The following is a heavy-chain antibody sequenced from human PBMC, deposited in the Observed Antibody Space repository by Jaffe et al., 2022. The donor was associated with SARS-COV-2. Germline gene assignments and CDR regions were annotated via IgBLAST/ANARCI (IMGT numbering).Heavy chain of an antibody. J-gene: IGHJ2*01. CDR3: ARAEKSGYYYDSSVLYLDI. CDR1: GFTVSHYW. D-gene: IGHD3-22*01. CDR2: ISHDGSEK. V-gene: IGHV3-7*01. Sequence: EVQLVESGGGLVQPGGSLRLSCAASGFTVSHYWMTWVRQAPGKGLEWVADISHDGSEKYNVDSVKGRFTISRDNAKNSLYLVMNSLRAEDTAVYYCARAEKSGYYYDSSVLYLDIWGRGTLVTVSS.